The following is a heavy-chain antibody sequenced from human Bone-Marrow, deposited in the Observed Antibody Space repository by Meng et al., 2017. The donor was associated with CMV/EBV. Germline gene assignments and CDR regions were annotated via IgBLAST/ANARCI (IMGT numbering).Heavy chain of an antibody. D-gene: IGHD3-16*01. CDR2: IRYDGSNK. Sequence: GGSLRLSCAASGFTFSSYGMHWVRQAPGKGLEWVAFIRYDGSNKYYADSVKGRFTISRDNSKNTVYLQMNSLRPEETAVYYCAKDLLLFGGPNAYFDYWGQGTLVTFYS. V-gene: IGHV3-30*02. CDR1: GFTFSSYG. CDR3: AKDLLLFGGPNAYFDY. J-gene: IGHJ4*02.